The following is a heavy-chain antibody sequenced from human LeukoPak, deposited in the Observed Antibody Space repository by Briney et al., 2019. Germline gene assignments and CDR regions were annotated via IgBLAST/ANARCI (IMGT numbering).Heavy chain of an antibody. Sequence: GESLKISCKGSGYRFTSCWIGWVRQMPGKGLEWMGIIYPGDSDTRYSPSFQGQVTISADKSISTAYLQWSSLKASDTAMYYCARTYYYDSSGYYLYFQHWGQGTLVTVSS. CDR1: GYRFTSCW. D-gene: IGHD3-22*01. CDR3: ARTYYYDSSGYYLYFQH. CDR2: IYPGDSDT. J-gene: IGHJ1*01. V-gene: IGHV5-51*01.